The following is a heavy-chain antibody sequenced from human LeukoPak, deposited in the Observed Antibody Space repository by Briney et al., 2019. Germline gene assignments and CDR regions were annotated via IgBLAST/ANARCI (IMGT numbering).Heavy chain of an antibody. CDR2: INHSGST. CDR1: VDPFSGYY. V-gene: IGHV4-34*01. CDR3: ARGRRLLAAAGVKEFDY. Sequence: PSETLSLTCAVYVDPFSGYYWSSIPQPPGKGLEWIGEINHSGSTNYNPSLKSRVTISVDTSKNQFSLKLSSVTAADTAVYYCARGRRLLAAAGVKEFDYWGQGTLVTVSS. D-gene: IGHD6-13*01. J-gene: IGHJ4*02.